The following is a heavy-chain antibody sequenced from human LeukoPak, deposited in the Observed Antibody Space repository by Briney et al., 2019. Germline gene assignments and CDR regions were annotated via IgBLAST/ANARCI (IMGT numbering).Heavy chain of an antibody. J-gene: IGHJ4*02. CDR3: ARDIGYRSGSYYTDQ. V-gene: IGHV1-18*01. CDR1: GYIFTNYG. D-gene: IGHD3-10*01. CDR2: ITTYKGNT. Sequence: GASVKVSCKTSGYIFTNYGISWVRQAPGQGLEWMGWITTYKGNTKYEQEFQGRVTMTTDTSTSTAYMELWSLRSDDTAVYYCARDIGYRSGSYYTDQWGQGTLVTVSS.